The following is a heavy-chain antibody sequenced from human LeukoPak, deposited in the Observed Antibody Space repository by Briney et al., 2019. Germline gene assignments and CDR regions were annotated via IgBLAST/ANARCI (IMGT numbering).Heavy chain of an antibody. J-gene: IGHJ4*02. Sequence: PGGSLRLSCAASGFTFSSYAMSWVRQAPGKGLEWVSAISGSGGSTYYADPVKGRFTISRDNSKNTLYLQMNSLRAEDTAVYYCAKVMQQLGSYDYWGQGTLVTVSS. CDR1: GFTFSSYA. D-gene: IGHD6-13*01. CDR3: AKVMQQLGSYDY. V-gene: IGHV3-23*01. CDR2: ISGSGGST.